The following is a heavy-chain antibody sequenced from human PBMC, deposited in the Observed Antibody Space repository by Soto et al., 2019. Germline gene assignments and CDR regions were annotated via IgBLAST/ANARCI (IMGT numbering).Heavy chain of an antibody. V-gene: IGHV3-23*01. CDR3: AKEGDTAMVPNNWFDP. D-gene: IGHD5-18*01. Sequence: EVQLLESGGGLVQPGGSLRLSCAASGFTFSSYAMSWVRQAPGKGLEWVSAISGSGGSTYYADSVKGWFTISRDNSKNTLYLQMNSLRAEDTAVYYCAKEGDTAMVPNNWFDPWGQGTLVTVSS. CDR1: GFTFSSYA. CDR2: ISGSGGST. J-gene: IGHJ5*02.